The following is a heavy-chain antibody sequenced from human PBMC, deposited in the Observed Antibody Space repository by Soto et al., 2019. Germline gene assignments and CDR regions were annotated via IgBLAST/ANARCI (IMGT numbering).Heavy chain of an antibody. CDR1: GGSVSSGSYY. V-gene: IGHV4-61*01. J-gene: IGHJ4*02. Sequence: PSATLSLTCTVCGGSVSSGSYYWSCIRQPPGKGLEWIGYIYYSGSTNYNPSLKSRVTISVDTSKNQFSLKLSSVTAADTAVYYCARDTYYGDYLEYDYYFDSWGQGTVVTVSS. CDR2: IYYSGST. CDR3: ARDTYYGDYLEYDYYFDS. D-gene: IGHD4-17*01.